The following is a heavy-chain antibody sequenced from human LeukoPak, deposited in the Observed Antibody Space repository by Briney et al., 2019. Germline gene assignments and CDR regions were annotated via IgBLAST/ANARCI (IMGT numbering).Heavy chain of an antibody. J-gene: IGHJ4*02. CDR3: ARYGGGSQDY. V-gene: IGHV3-21*01. D-gene: IGHD3-10*01. Sequence: GGSLRLSCAASGFTFANHAMNWVRQAPGKGLEWVSSISSSSSHIYYADSVKGRFTTSRDSAKNSLYLQMNNLRAEDTAVYYCARYGGGSQDYWGQGTLVTVSS. CDR2: ISSSSSHI. CDR1: GFTFANHA.